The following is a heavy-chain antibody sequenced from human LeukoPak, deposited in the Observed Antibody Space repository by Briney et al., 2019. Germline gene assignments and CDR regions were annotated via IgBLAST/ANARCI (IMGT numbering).Heavy chain of an antibody. V-gene: IGHV5-51*01. Sequence: GGSLKISCKGPGHSFINYWIAWVRPLPGKGLEGIGIIFPGDSHTRYSPSFQGQVTISADMSIDTAYLQWSSLRASDIAMYYCARIAATWYGGSWGQGTLVFVSS. D-gene: IGHD2-15*01. CDR3: ARIAATWYGGS. CDR1: GHSFINYW. CDR2: IFPGDSHT. J-gene: IGHJ4*02.